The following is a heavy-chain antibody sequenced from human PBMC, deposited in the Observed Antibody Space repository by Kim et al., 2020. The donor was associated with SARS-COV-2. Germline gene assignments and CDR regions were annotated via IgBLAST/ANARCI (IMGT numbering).Heavy chain of an antibody. J-gene: IGHJ5*02. Sequence: SETLSLTCTLSGGSISSSSYYWGWIRQPPGKGLEWIGSIYYSGSTYYNPSLKSRVTISVDTSKNQFSLKLSSVTAADTAVYYCARDFGGNSDWFDPWGQG. V-gene: IGHV4-39*07. CDR3: ARDFGGNSDWFDP. CDR2: IYYSGST. D-gene: IGHD2-21*02. CDR1: GGSISSSSYY.